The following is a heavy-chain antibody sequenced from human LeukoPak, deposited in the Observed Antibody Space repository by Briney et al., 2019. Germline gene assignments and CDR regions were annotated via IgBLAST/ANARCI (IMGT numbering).Heavy chain of an antibody. V-gene: IGHV3-30*18. D-gene: IGHD2-8*01. J-gene: IGHJ5*02. CDR1: GFTFSSYG. CDR2: ISYDGSNK. CDR3: AKDPSGKWYFDP. Sequence: GGSLRLSCAASGFTFSSYGMHWVRQAPGKGLEWVAVISYDGSNKYYADSVKGRFTISRDNSKNTLYLQMNSLRAEDTAVHYCAKDPSGKWYFDPWGQGTLVTVSS.